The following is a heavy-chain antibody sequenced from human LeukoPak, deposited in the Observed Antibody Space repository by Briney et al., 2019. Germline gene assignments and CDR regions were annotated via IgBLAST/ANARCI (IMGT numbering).Heavy chain of an antibody. CDR3: TRAWTYLHAFDI. CDR1: GFTFSSYG. Sequence: GGSLRLSCAASGFTFSSYGLHWVRQAPGKGLEWVTVISFDGGNKCYADSVKGRFTISRDNSKNTVSLQMNSLTAEDTAIYYCTRAWTYLHAFDIWGQGTVVTVSS. V-gene: IGHV3-30*03. D-gene: IGHD1-7*01. J-gene: IGHJ3*02. CDR2: ISFDGGNK.